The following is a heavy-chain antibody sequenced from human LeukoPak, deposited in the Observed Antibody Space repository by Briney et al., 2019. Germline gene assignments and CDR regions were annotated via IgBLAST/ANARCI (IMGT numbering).Heavy chain of an antibody. Sequence: GGSLRLSCAASGFTFNDYTMTWVRQAPGKGLEWVSSITGDCNYIFYADSVKGRFTISRDNAQDSLFLELNSLRGEDTAVYYCARERNFYYFDYWGQGALVTVSS. CDR3: ARERNFYYFDY. V-gene: IGHV3-21*01. D-gene: IGHD3-3*01. J-gene: IGHJ4*02. CDR2: ITGDCNYI. CDR1: GFTFNDYT.